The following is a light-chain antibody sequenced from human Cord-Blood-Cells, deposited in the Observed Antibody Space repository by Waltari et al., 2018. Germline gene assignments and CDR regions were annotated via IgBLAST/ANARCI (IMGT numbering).Light chain of an antibody. J-gene: IGLJ2*01. CDR1: SSDDGGYNH. V-gene: IGLV2-11*01. CDR2: DAS. CDR3: CSYAGSYTVV. Sequence: QSALTQPRSVSGSPGQSVTISSTGTSSDDGGYNHVSRYQQHPGKAPKPMIYDASKRPSGVPVSFSGSKSGNTASLTISGRQAENEADYSCCSYAGSYTVVYGGETKLTVL.